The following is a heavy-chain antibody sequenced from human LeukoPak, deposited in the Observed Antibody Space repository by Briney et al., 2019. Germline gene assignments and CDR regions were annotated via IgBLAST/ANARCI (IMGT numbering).Heavy chain of an antibody. D-gene: IGHD3-22*01. Sequence: SVKVSCKASGGTFSSYAISWVRQAPGQGLEWMGGIIPIFGTANYAQKFQGRVTITADESTRTAYMELSSLRSEDTAVYYCATLDYYDSSAYYSDYWGQGTLVTVSS. CDR1: GGTFSSYA. CDR3: ATLDYYDSSAYYSDY. J-gene: IGHJ4*02. V-gene: IGHV1-69*13. CDR2: IIPIFGTA.